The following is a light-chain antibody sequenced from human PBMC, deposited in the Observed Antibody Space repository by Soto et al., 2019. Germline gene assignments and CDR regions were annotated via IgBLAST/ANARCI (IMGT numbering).Light chain of an antibody. J-gene: IGKJ5*01. CDR2: GAS. V-gene: IGKV3-15*01. Sequence: EIVLTQSPDTLSLSPGERATLSCRASQSVSSNYVAWYQQKPGQAPRLFIYGASTRATAIPPRFSGSGSGTEFTLTISSLQSEDFAVYYCQQYDNWPITFGQGTRLEIK. CDR1: QSVSSN. CDR3: QQYDNWPIT.